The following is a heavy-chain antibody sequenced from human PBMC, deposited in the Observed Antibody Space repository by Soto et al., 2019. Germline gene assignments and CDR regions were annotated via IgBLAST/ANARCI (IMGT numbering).Heavy chain of an antibody. Sequence: GGSLRLSCAASGFTFSSYAMHWVRQAPGKGLEWVAVISYDGRNKYYADSVKGRFTISRDNSKNTLYLQMNSLRAEDTAVFYFARDSGHSRGYSGYDGYFDYWGQGTLVTVSS. D-gene: IGHD5-12*01. CDR1: GFTFSSYA. CDR3: ARDSGHSRGYSGYDGYFDY. V-gene: IGHV3-30*04. CDR2: ISYDGRNK. J-gene: IGHJ4*02.